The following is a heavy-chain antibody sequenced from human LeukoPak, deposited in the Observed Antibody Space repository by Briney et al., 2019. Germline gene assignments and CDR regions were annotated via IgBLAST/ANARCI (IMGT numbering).Heavy chain of an antibody. Sequence: QPGRSLRLSCAASGFSFSTYGMHWVRRAPGKGLEWVTVISYDGSDKYYADSVKGRFTISRDNSRNTLYLQMNSLRVEDTAVYYCAKEVGTFTLDYWGQGTLVTVSS. CDR3: AKEVGTFTLDY. V-gene: IGHV3-30*18. D-gene: IGHD1-26*01. CDR1: GFSFSTYG. J-gene: IGHJ4*02. CDR2: ISYDGSDK.